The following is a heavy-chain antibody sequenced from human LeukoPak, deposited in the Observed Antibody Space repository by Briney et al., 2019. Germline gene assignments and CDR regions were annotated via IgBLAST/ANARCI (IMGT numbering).Heavy chain of an antibody. D-gene: IGHD1-26*01. CDR3: ARVRGSSGSYEYYHYMDV. CDR1: GGSISSYY. J-gene: IGHJ6*03. V-gene: IGHV4-59*12. Sequence: SGTLSLTCTVSGGSISSYYWSWIRQPPGKGLEWIGYIYYSGSTNYNPSLKSRVTISVDTSKNQFSLKLSSVTAADTAVYYCARVRGSSGSYEYYHYMDVWGKGTTVTISS. CDR2: IYYSGST.